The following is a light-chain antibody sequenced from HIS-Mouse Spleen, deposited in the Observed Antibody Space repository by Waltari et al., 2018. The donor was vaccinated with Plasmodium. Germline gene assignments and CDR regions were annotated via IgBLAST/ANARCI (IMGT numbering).Light chain of an antibody. Sequence: QSVLTQPPSASGTPGQRVTIPCSGSSSNIGSNYVYWYQQLPGPAPKLRIYRNNQRPSGVPDRFSGSKSGTSASLAISGLRSEDEADYYCAAWDDSLSGRVFGGGTKLTVL. J-gene: IGLJ3*02. V-gene: IGLV1-47*01. CDR3: AAWDDSLSGRV. CDR1: SSNIGSNY. CDR2: RNN.